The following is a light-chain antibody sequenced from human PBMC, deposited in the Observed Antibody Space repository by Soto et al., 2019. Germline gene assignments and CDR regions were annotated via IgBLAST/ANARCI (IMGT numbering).Light chain of an antibody. J-gene: IGKJ1*01. CDR3: QQYSTSPWT. V-gene: IGKV1-5*03. Sequence: DIQMTQSPSTLSASVGDRVTITCRASQTISTLLAWYQQRPGKAPNLLIYKASSLESGVSSRFSGSGSGTEFTLTIISLQPVDFAPYFSQQYSTSPWTFGQGTKVEGK. CDR2: KAS. CDR1: QTISTL.